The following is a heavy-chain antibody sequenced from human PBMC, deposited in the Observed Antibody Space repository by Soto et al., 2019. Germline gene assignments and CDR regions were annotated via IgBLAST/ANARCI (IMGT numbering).Heavy chain of an antibody. D-gene: IGHD3-10*01. CDR2: INSGKGDT. CDR3: TRDPGRSWFDP. J-gene: IGHJ5*02. CDR1: GYTFTTYT. Sequence: QAQLLQSGAEVKKPGASVRVSCKASGYTFTTYTLHWLRQAPGQRLEWMGWINSGKGDTKYSQTFQGRVTITSDTSASTAYMELSSLRSEDTAVYYCTRDPGRSWFDPWGQGTLVTVSS. V-gene: IGHV1-3*01.